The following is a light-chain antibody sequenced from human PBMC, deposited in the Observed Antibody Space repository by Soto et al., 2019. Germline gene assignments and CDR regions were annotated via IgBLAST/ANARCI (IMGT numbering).Light chain of an antibody. J-gene: IGKJ1*01. CDR3: QQYNKWPRT. V-gene: IGKV3D-15*01. CDR2: GAS. Sequence: EIGMTQSPATLSVSPGERATLSCRASQSVNIHLAWYQQKPGQAPRLLIYGASARATGIPAKFSGSGSGTEFTLTISSLQSEDFAVYYCQQYNKWPRTFGQGTKV. CDR1: QSVNIH.